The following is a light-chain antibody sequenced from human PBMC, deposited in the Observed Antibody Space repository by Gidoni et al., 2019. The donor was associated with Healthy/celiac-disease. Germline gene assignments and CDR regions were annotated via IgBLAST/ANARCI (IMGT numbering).Light chain of an antibody. J-gene: IGKJ4*01. CDR1: QSVSSN. CDR2: GAS. CDR3: QQYNNWPPLT. V-gene: IGKV3D-15*01. Sequence: EIVMTQSPATLSVSPVERATLSSRASQSVSSNLAWYQQKPGQAPRLLIYGASTRATGIPARFSGSGSGTEFTLTISSLQSEDFAVYYCQQYNNWPPLTFGGGTKVEIK.